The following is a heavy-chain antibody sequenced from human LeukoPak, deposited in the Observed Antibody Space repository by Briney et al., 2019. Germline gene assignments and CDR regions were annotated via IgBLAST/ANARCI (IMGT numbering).Heavy chain of an antibody. J-gene: IGHJ4*02. D-gene: IGHD6-13*01. CDR3: ARYSSSWYDSFDY. Sequence: GTSLRLSCAASGFTFSSYAMSWVRQAPGKGLEWVSAISGSGGSTYYADSVEGRFTISRDNSKNTLHLQMNSLRAEDTAVYFCARYSSSWYDSFDYWGQGTLVTVSS. V-gene: IGHV3-23*01. CDR1: GFTFSSYA. CDR2: ISGSGGST.